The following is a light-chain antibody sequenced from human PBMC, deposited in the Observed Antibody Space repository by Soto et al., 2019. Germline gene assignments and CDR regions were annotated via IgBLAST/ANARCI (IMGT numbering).Light chain of an antibody. V-gene: IGKV1-27*01. J-gene: IGKJ3*01. CDR1: QVISNY. CDR2: AAS. CDR3: QKYDSAPRT. Sequence: DIQMTQSPSSLSASVGYRVTITCRASQVISNYLAWYQQKPGKVPKLLIYAASTLQSGVPSRFSGSGSGTDFALTISSLQPEDVATYYCQKYDSAPRTFGPGTKVDI.